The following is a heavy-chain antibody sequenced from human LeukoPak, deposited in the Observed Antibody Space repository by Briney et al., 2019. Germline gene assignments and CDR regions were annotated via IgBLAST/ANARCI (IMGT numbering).Heavy chain of an antibody. V-gene: IGHV3-48*03. CDR1: GFTFSSYE. D-gene: IGHD3-10*02. Sequence: GGSLRLSCVASGFTFSSYEMTWVRQAPGKGLEWVSYISSSGSTIYYTDSVKGRFTISRDNAKNSLYLQMNSLRAEDTAVYYCAELGITMIGGVWGKGTTVTISS. J-gene: IGHJ6*04. CDR2: ISSSGSTI. CDR3: AELGITMIGGV.